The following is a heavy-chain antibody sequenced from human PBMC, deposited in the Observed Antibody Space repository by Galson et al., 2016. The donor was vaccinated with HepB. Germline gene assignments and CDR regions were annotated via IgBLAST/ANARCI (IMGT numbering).Heavy chain of an antibody. D-gene: IGHD2-2*01. J-gene: IGHJ4*02. V-gene: IGHV3-30*18. Sequence: SLRLSCAASGFTFSSYGMHWVRQAPGKGLEWVAVTSYDGSNKKYADSVKGRFTIPRDNSKKTLYLQMNSLRAEDTAVYYCAKDGRIYCSSASCHDHFHYWGQGTLVTVSS. CDR3: AKDGRIYCSSASCHDHFHY. CDR2: TSYDGSNK. CDR1: GFTFSSYG.